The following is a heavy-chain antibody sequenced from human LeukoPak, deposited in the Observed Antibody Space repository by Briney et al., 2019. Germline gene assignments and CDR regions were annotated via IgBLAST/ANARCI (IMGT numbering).Heavy chain of an antibody. CDR2: IWYDGSNK. CDR1: GFTFSSYG. CDR3: ARERGYDILTGYHRTFDY. D-gene: IGHD3-9*01. Sequence: GGSLRLSCAASGFTFSSYGMHWVRQAPGKGLEWVAVIWYDGSNKYYADSVKGRFTISRDNSKNTLYLQMNSLRAEDTAVYYRARERGYDILTGYHRTFDYWGQGTLVTVSS. V-gene: IGHV3-33*01. J-gene: IGHJ4*02.